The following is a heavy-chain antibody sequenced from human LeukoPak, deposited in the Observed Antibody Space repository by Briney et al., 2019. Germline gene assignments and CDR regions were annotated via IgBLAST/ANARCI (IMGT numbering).Heavy chain of an antibody. V-gene: IGHV3-21*01. D-gene: IGHD2/OR15-2a*01. Sequence: GGSLRLSCAASAFTFSSYSMNWVRQAPGKGLEWVSSISSSSSYIYYADSVKGRFTISRDNAKNSLYLQMNSLRAEDTAVYYCERARGRTTCHWAQGTLVTVSS. CDR3: ERARGRTTCH. CDR1: AFTFSSYS. CDR2: ISSSSSYI. J-gene: IGHJ4*02.